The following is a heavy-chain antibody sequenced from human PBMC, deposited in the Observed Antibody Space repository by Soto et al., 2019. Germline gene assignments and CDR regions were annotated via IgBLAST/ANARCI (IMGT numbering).Heavy chain of an antibody. J-gene: IGHJ6*02. CDR3: GRGDRGGSGSPASYYYAGLDV. CDR2: VSAGGDMT. CDR1: GFTFSSYA. V-gene: IGHV3-23*01. Sequence: DVQLLESGGHLVQPGGSLRLSCAASGFTFSSYAMSWVRQAPGKGLEWVSSVSAGGDMTYYSDSVKGRFTISRDNSNNALFLQMNRLRIHDTARYYRGRGDRGGSGSPASYYYAGLDVWGQGTTVTVS. D-gene: IGHD3-10*01.